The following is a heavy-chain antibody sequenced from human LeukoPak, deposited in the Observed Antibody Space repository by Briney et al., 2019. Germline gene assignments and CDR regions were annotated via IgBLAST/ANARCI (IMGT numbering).Heavy chain of an antibody. CDR2: INSNTGGT. CDR3: ARPTATVTTSLKF. V-gene: IGHV1-2*02. J-gene: IGHJ4*02. CDR1: GYTFTDYY. Sequence: EASVKVSCTASGYTFTDYYMHWVRQAPGQGLEWMGCINSNTGGTNYAQRFQGRVTMTRDTSISTAYMELSRLRFDDTAIYYCARPTATVTTSLKFWGQGNLVTVSS. D-gene: IGHD4-17*01.